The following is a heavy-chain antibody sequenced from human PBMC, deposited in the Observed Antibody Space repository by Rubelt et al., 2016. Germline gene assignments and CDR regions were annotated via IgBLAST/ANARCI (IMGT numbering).Heavy chain of an antibody. D-gene: IGHD3-16*01. CDR1: GFTFSSYA. Sequence: QVQLVESGGGVVQPGRSLRLSCAASGFTFSSYAMHWVRQAPGKGLEWVAVISYDGDINYYADSVRGRFTISRDNSKNTLYLQMNSLRVEDTAVFYCAGGRRGEFDFWGQGTVVTVSS. CDR3: AGGRRGEFDF. J-gene: IGHJ4*02. V-gene: IGHV3-30*04. CDR2: ISYDGDIN.